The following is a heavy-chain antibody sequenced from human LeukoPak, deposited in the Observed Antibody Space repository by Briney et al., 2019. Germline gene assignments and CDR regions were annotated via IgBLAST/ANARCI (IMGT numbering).Heavy chain of an antibody. J-gene: IGHJ4*02. CDR3: TRGGVWSGFYKY. CDR2: VNTDGNNA. Sequence: GGSLRLSCAASGFTFNNYWMHWVRQAPGKGLVWVSRVNTDGNNADYADAVRGRFTVSRDNAKNTLYLQMNSLRDEDTAIYYCTRGGVWSGFYKYWGQGTLVTVSS. V-gene: IGHV3-74*01. D-gene: IGHD3-3*01. CDR1: GFTFNNYW.